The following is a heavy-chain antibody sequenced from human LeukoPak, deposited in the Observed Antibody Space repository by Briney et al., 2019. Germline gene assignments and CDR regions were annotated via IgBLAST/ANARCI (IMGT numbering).Heavy chain of an antibody. D-gene: IGHD6-19*01. CDR2: INHSGST. CDR3: ATAYSSGWYVVGEYFQH. V-gene: IGHV4-34*01. Sequence: PSETLSLTCAVYGGSFSGYYWSWIRQPPEKGLEWIGEINHSGSTNYNPSLKSRVTISVDTSKNQFSLKLSSVTAADTAVYYCATAYSSGWYVVGEYFQHWGQGTLVTVSS. CDR1: GGSFSGYY. J-gene: IGHJ1*01.